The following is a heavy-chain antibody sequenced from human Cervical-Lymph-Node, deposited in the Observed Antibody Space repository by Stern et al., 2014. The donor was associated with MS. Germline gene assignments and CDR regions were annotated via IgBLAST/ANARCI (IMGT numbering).Heavy chain of an antibody. V-gene: IGHV2-5*02. CDR3: AHNQITLFGVGNVGFDY. D-gene: IGHD3-3*01. CDR1: GFLLASSGVG. Sequence: VTLKESGPALVKPTQTLTLTCNFSGFLLASSGVGVGWIRQPPGKALEGLALIYGDDDKRYSPSLKNRLTITKDSFKSQVVLTMTNMDLMDTATYYCAHNQITLFGVGNVGFDYWGQGTLVTVSS. CDR2: IYGDDDK. J-gene: IGHJ4*02.